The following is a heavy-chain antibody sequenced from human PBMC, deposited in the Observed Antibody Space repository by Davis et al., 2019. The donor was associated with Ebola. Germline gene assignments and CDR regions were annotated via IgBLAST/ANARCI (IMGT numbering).Heavy chain of an antibody. D-gene: IGHD2-15*01. CDR3: ARGCGSCDDDDAFDI. J-gene: IGHJ3*02. V-gene: IGHV1-2*04. Sequence: AASVKVSCKASGYTFTGYYMHWVRQAPGQGLEWMGWINPNSGGTNYAQKFQGWVTMTRDTSISTAYMELSRLRSDDTAVYYCARGCGSCDDDDAFDIWGQGTMVTVSS. CDR1: GYTFTGYY. CDR2: INPNSGGT.